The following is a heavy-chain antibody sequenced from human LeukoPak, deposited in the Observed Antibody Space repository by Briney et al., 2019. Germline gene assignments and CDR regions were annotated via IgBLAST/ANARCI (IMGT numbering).Heavy chain of an antibody. CDR3: AREREGPYGYLDY. CDR1: GGSFSGYH. V-gene: IGHV4-34*12. D-gene: IGHD4-17*01. CDR2: IIHSGST. Sequence: SETLSLTCSVSGGSFSGYHWRWIRQPPGKGLEWIGEIIHSGSTNYNPSLKSRVTISVDTSKNQFSLRLSSVTAADTAVYYCAREREGPYGYLDYWGQGTLVTVSS. J-gene: IGHJ4*02.